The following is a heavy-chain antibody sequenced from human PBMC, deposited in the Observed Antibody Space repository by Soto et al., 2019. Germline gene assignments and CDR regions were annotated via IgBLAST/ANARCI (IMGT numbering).Heavy chain of an antibody. V-gene: IGHV3-21*01. CDR1: GFTFSTFS. CDR3: ARDMRAVVGVADY. CDR2: ISSSSAYI. J-gene: IGHJ4*02. Sequence: EVQLVESGGGLVKPGGSLRLSCAASGFTFSTFSTNWLRQAPGKGLEWVASISSSSAYIYYADSVKGRFTVSRDNAKNSLHLQMNSLRGEDTAMYFCARDMRAVVGVADYWGQGTLVSVSS. D-gene: IGHD1-26*01.